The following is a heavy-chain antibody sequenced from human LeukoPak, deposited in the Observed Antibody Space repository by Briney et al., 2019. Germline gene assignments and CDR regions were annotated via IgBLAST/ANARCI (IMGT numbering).Heavy chain of an antibody. CDR3: AKDRGWYDY. Sequence: GGSLRLSCAASGFTFDDYAMHWVRHAPGKGLEWVSLISGDGGGTYYADSVKGRFTISRDNSKNSLYLQMNSLRTEDTALYHCAKDRGWYDYWGQGTLVTVSS. V-gene: IGHV3-43*02. D-gene: IGHD6-19*01. CDR1: GFTFDDYA. J-gene: IGHJ4*02. CDR2: ISGDGGGT.